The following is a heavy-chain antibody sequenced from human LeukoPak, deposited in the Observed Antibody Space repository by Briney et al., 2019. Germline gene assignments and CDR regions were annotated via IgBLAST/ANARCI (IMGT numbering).Heavy chain of an antibody. CDR1: GFTFSNYG. J-gene: IGHJ4*02. CDR3: ARDSCSSPSCFDY. CDR2: IHYDGSKT. V-gene: IGHV3-33*01. D-gene: IGHD2-2*01. Sequence: PGGSLRLSCAASGFTFSNYGMHWVRQPPGQGLVWLTAIHYDGSKTYYAESVRGRITISRDDSKNTLYLQMNSLRAEDTAVYYCARDSCSSPSCFDYWGQGTLVTVSS.